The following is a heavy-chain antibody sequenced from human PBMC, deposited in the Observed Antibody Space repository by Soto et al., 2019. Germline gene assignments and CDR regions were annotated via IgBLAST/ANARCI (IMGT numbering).Heavy chain of an antibody. V-gene: IGHV6-1*01. Sequence: SQTLSLTCAISGDSVSSNSVAWNWIRQSPSRGLEWLGRTYYRSKWYNDYAVSVKSRITLNPDTSTNQFSLQLNSVNPENTAVYYCAREPDTYSTSSYNWFDPWGQGTLVTVSS. D-gene: IGHD6-6*01. CDR2: TYYRSKWYN. CDR1: GDSVSSNSVA. J-gene: IGHJ5*02. CDR3: AREPDTYSTSSYNWFDP.